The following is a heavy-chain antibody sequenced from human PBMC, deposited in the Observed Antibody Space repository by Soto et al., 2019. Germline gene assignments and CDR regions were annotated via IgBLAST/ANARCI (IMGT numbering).Heavy chain of an antibody. V-gene: IGHV1-46*01. CDR3: ARGGADSGYDSTYYYDSSGYHYFDY. J-gene: IGHJ4*02. CDR2: INPSGGST. Sequence: GASVKVSCKASGYTFTSYYMHWVRQAPGQGLEWMGIINPSGGSTSYAQKFQGRVTMTRVTSTSTVYMELSSLRSEDTAVYYCARGGADSGYDSTYYYDSSGYHYFDYWGQGTLVTVSP. CDR1: GYTFTSYY. D-gene: IGHD3-22*01.